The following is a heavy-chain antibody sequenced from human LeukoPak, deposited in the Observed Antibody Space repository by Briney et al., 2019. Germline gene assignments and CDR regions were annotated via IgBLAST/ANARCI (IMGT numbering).Heavy chain of an antibody. V-gene: IGHV4-34*01. CDR1: GGSFSGYY. Sequence: SETLSLTCAVYGGSFSGYYWSWIHQPPGKGLEWIGEINHSGSTNYNPSLKSRVTISVDTSKNQFSLKLSSVTAADTAVYYCARGLNGIAARRRVNYYYYMDVWGKGTTVTVSS. D-gene: IGHD6-6*01. CDR3: ARGLNGIAARRRVNYYYYMDV. J-gene: IGHJ6*03. CDR2: INHSGST.